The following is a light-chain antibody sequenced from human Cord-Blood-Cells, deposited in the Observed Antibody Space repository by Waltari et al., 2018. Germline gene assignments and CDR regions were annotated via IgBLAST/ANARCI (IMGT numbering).Light chain of an antibody. J-gene: IGKJ4*01. Sequence: EIVMTQSPATLSVSPGERATLSCRASQSVSSNLAWYQQKPGQAPRLLIYGASTRATGIPARLSGSGSGTEFTLTISRLQSEDFAVYYCQQYNNWPPLTFGGGTKVECK. CDR2: GAS. CDR3: QQYNNWPPLT. CDR1: QSVSSN. V-gene: IGKV3-15*01.